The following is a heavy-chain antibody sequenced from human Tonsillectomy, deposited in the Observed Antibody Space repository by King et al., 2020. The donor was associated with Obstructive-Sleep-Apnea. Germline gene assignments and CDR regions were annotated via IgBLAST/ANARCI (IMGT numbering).Heavy chain of an antibody. CDR2: ISYHGGNE. J-gene: IGHJ4*02. CDR1: GFTFSSYG. D-gene: IGHD3/OR15-3a*01. CDR3: ARDLSNKWTFDY. Sequence: VQLVESGGGVVQPGRSLRLSCEASGFTFSSYGMHWARQAPGKGLEWVAVISYHGGNEYYADSVKGRFTISRDNSKNTLFLQMNSLRVEDTAVYYCARDLSNKWTFDYWGQGTLVTVSS. V-gene: IGHV3-30*03.